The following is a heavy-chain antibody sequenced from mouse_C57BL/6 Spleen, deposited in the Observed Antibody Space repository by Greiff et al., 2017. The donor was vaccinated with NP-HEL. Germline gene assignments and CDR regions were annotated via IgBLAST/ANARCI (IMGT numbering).Heavy chain of an antibody. J-gene: IGHJ3*01. CDR2: IDPSDSDT. V-gene: IGHV1-52*01. CDR3: ARSRDYDYPFAY. D-gene: IGHD2-4*01. Sequence: QVQLQQPGAELVRPGSSVKLSCKASGYTFTSYWMHWVKQRPIQGLEWIGNIDPSDSDTHYNQKFKDKATLTVDKSSSTAYMQLSSLTSEDSAVYYCARSRDYDYPFAYWGQGTLVTVSA. CDR1: GYTFTSYW.